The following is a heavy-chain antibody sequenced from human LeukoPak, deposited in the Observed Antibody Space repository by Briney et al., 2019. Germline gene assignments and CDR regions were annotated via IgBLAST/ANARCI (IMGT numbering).Heavy chain of an antibody. CDR2: IYTSGST. CDR3: ARGSGYTYGYPFDS. D-gene: IGHD5-18*01. Sequence: SETVSLTCTVSGGSISSYYWSWLRQPAGKGLEWIGRIYTSGSTNYNPSLKSRVTMSVDTSKNQFSLKLSSVTAADTAVYYCARGSGYTYGYPFDSWGQGTLVTVSS. CDR1: GGSISSYY. J-gene: IGHJ4*02. V-gene: IGHV4-4*07.